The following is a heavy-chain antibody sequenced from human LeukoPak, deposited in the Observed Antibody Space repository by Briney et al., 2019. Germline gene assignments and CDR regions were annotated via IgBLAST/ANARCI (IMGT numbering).Heavy chain of an antibody. CDR3: ARGDGVAEVPAAMPETERLDP. Sequence: SETLSLTCVVSGGSFRGYMWNWIRQAPAKRLEWIGEVNYRGRTNYNPFHKSRLSLSMDTPNNQLSLKLTSVTAADTAMYYCARGDGVAEVPAAMPETERLDPWGQGALVTVSS. CDR2: VNYRGRT. CDR1: GGSFRGYM. J-gene: IGHJ5*02. D-gene: IGHD2-2*01. V-gene: IGHV4-34*01.